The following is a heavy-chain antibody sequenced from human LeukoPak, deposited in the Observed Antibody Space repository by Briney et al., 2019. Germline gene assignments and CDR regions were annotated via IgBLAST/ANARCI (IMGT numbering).Heavy chain of an antibody. Sequence: SETLSLTCTVSGYSISSGYYWGWIRQPPGKGLEWIGCIYHSESTYYNPSLKSRVTISVDTSKNQFSLKLSSVTAADTAVYYCARDRIVATIGQVFDPWGQGTLVTVSS. CDR3: ARDRIVATIGQVFDP. CDR2: IYHSEST. V-gene: IGHV4-38-2*02. J-gene: IGHJ5*02. CDR1: GYSISSGYY. D-gene: IGHD5-12*01.